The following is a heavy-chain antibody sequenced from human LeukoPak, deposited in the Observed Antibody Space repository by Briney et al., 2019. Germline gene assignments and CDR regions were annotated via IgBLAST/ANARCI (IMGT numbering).Heavy chain of an antibody. CDR3: AKDALELGAGDGFDV. D-gene: IGHD1-7*01. J-gene: IGHJ3*01. V-gene: IGHV3-30*02. CDR1: GFTFSSYG. CDR2: IRYDGNNQ. Sequence: GGSLRLSCAASGFTFSSYGMHWVRQAPGGGLEWVAFIRYDGNNQYYADSVKGRFTISRDNSKNTLYLQMNSLRTEDTAVYYCAKDALELGAGDGFDVWGQGTMVTVSS.